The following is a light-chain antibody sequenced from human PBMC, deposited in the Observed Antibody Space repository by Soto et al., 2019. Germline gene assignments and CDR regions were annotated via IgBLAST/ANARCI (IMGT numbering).Light chain of an antibody. CDR3: QYYNDYCWT. CDR2: KTS. CDR1: QSISSW. V-gene: IGKV1-5*03. J-gene: IGKJ1*01. Sequence: DIPLTQSPSTLSASVGDRVTITCRASQSISSWLAWYQQKPGKAPNLLIYKTSNLESGVPSRFSGSRSGTEFTLTISSLQPDDFATYYCQYYNDYCWTFGQGTKVAIK.